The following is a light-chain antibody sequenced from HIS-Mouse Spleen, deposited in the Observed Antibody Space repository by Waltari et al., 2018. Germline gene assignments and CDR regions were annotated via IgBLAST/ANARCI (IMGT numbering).Light chain of an antibody. Sequence: EIVSTQSPATLSLSPGERATLSCRASQSVSSYLAWYQQKPGQAPRLLIYDASNRATGIPARFSGSGSATDFTLTISSLEPEDFAVYYCQQRSNWPPFTFGPGTKVDIK. J-gene: IGKJ3*01. CDR3: QQRSNWPPFT. V-gene: IGKV3-11*01. CDR1: QSVSSY. CDR2: DAS.